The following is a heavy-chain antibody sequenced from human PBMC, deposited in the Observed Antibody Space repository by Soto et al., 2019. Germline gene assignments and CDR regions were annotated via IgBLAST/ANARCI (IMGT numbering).Heavy chain of an antibody. D-gene: IGHD3-3*01. V-gene: IGHV5-51*01. CDR3: ARRFGVSKRGYYYYGVDV. Sequence: GESLKISCKGSGYSFTSYWIGWVRQMPGKGLEWMGIIYPGDSDTRYSPSFQGQVTISADKSISTAYLQWSSLKASDTAMYYCARRFGVSKRGYYYYGVDVWGQGTTVTVSS. J-gene: IGHJ6*02. CDR2: IYPGDSDT. CDR1: GYSFTSYW.